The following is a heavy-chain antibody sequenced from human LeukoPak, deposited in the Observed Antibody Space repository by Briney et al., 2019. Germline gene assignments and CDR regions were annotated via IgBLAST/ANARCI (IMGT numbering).Heavy chain of an antibody. CDR1: GYTFTGYY. D-gene: IGHD5-18*01. CDR2: INPNSGGT. V-gene: IGHV1-2*02. Sequence: ASVKVSCKASGYTFTGYYMRWVRQAPGQGLEWMGWINPNSGGTNYAQKFQGRVTMTRDTSISTAYMELSRLRSDDTAVYYCAREYVDTAMVYYYYYMDVWGKGTTVTVSS. CDR3: AREYVDTAMVYYYYYMDV. J-gene: IGHJ6*03.